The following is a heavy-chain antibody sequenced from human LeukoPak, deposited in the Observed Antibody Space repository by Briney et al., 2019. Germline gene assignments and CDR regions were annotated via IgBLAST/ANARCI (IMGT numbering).Heavy chain of an antibody. V-gene: IGHV1-69*13. CDR2: IIPIFGTA. CDR3: ARVPGSILYFDY. CDR1: GGTFSSYA. Sequence: ASVKVSCKASGGTFSSYAISWVRQAPGQGLEWMGGIIPIFGTANYAQKFQGRVTITADESASTAYMELSSLRSEDTAVYYCARVPGSILYFDYWGQGTLVTVSS. J-gene: IGHJ4*02.